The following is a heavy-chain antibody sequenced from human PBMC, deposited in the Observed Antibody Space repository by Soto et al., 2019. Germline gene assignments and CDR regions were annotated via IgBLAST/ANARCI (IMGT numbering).Heavy chain of an antibody. J-gene: IGHJ6*02. D-gene: IGHD6-13*01. Sequence: QVQLVESGGGVVQPGRSLRLSCEASGFTFSSYGMHWVRQAPGKGLEGVAVIWYDGSNKYYADSVKGRFTISRDNSKNTLYLQMNSLRAEDTAVYYCAIYPGYSSSFAYYYGMDVWGQGTTVTVSS. V-gene: IGHV3-33*01. CDR3: AIYPGYSSSFAYYYGMDV. CDR2: IWYDGSNK. CDR1: GFTFSSYG.